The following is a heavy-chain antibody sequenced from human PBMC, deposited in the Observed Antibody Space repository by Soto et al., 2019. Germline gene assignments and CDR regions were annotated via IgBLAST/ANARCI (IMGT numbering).Heavy chain of an antibody. CDR3: ARDPPVIYSGSYSKAFDI. CDR1: GFTFSSYS. D-gene: IGHD1-26*01. CDR2: ISSSSSYI. V-gene: IGHV3-21*01. J-gene: IGHJ3*02. Sequence: PGGSLRLACAASGFTFSSYSMNWVRQAPGKGLEWVSSISSSSSYIYYADSVKGRFTISRDNAKNSLYLQMNSLRAEDTAVYYCARDPPVIYSGSYSKAFDIWGQGTMVTVSS.